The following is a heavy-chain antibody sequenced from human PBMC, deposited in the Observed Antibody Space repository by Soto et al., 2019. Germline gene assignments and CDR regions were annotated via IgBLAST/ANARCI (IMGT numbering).Heavy chain of an antibody. J-gene: IGHJ4*02. Sequence: PSETLSLTCAVYGGSFSGYYWSWIRQPPGKGLEWIGEINHSGSTNYNPSLKSRVTISVDTSKNQFSLKLSSVTAADTAVYYCARVFVGEYRPYFDYWGQGTLVTVSS. CDR2: INHSGST. CDR3: ARVFVGEYRPYFDY. CDR1: GGSFSGYY. V-gene: IGHV4-34*01. D-gene: IGHD3-16*01.